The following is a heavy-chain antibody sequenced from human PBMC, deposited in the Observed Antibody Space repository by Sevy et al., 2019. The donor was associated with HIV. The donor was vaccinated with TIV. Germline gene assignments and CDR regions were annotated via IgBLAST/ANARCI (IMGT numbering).Heavy chain of an antibody. CDR3: ATSRSGYFDSSGYYIY. CDR2: IFPDDSET. Sequence: GESLKISCKCSGYSFTSHWIGWVRHMPGKGLEWMGIIFPDDSETRYSPSFQGQVTFSADKSINTAYLQWGSLKASDTAMYYCATSRSGYFDSSGYYIYWGQGTLVTVSS. J-gene: IGHJ4*02. CDR1: GYSFTSHW. D-gene: IGHD3-22*01. V-gene: IGHV5-51*01.